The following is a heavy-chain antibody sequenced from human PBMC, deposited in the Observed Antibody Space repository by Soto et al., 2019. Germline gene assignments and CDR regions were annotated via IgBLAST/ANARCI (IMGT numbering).Heavy chain of an antibody. V-gene: IGHV4-39*07. CDR1: GGSISSSRYY. J-gene: IGHJ4*02. CDR3: ARDKITGLFDY. Sequence: PSETLSLTCTVSGGSISSSRYYWTWIRQPPGTGLEWIGEINHSGSTNYNPSLKSRVTISVDTSKNQFSLKLTSVTAADTAVYYCARDKITGLFDYWGQGTLVTVSS. CDR2: INHSGST. D-gene: IGHD2-8*02.